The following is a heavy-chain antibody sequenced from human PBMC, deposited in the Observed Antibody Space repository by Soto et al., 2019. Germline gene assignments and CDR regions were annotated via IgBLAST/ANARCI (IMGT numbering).Heavy chain of an antibody. V-gene: IGHV1-46*01. D-gene: IGHD4-17*01. J-gene: IGHJ4*02. CDR3: TRDSYEDYYFDY. Sequence: ASVKVSCKASGYTFSRYYMHWVRQAPGQGLEWMGIINPGGVITSYAQKFQGRATMTMDTSTSTVYLELNGLRSDATAVYYCTRDSYEDYYFDYWGQGTQVTVSS. CDR2: INPGGVIT. CDR1: GYTFSRYY.